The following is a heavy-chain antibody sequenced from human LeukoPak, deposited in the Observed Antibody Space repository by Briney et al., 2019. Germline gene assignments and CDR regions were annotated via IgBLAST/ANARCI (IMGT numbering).Heavy chain of an antibody. CDR3: AREGAALGY. CDR2: IKQDGSEK. V-gene: IGHV3-7*01. J-gene: IGHJ4*02. D-gene: IGHD6-6*01. CDR1: GGTFSSYA. Sequence: SCKASGGTFSSYAISWVRQAPGEGLEWVANIKQDGSEKYYVDSVKGRFTISRDNAKNSLYLQMNSLRAEDTAVYYCAREGAALGYWGQGTLVTVSS.